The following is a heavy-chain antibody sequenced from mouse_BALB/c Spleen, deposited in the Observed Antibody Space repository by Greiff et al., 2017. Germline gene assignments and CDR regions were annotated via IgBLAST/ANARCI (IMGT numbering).Heavy chain of an antibody. CDR1: GFTFNTYA. CDR3: VRQYYRYGQGMDY. Sequence: EVQVVESGGGLVQPTGSLKLSCAASGFTFNTYAMNWVRQAPGKGLEWVARIRSKSNNYATYYADSVKDRFTISRDYSQSMLYLQMNNLKTEDTAMYYCVRQYYRYGQGMDYWGQGTSVTVSS. V-gene: IGHV10-1*02. CDR2: IRSKSNNYAT. D-gene: IGHD2-14*01. J-gene: IGHJ4*01.